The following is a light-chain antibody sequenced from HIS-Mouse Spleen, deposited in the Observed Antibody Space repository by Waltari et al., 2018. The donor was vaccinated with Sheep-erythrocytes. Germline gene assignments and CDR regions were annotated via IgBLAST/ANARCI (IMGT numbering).Light chain of an antibody. J-gene: IGLJ3*02. CDR3: CSYAGSSTPWV. CDR1: SSDVGGYNL. Sequence: QSALTQPASVSGSPGQSIPIPCTGTSSDVGGYNLVSWYQQHPGKAPKLMIYEGSKRPSGVSNRFSGSKSGNTASLTISGLQAEDEADYYCCSYAGSSTPWVFGGGTKLTVL. CDR2: EGS. V-gene: IGLV2-23*01.